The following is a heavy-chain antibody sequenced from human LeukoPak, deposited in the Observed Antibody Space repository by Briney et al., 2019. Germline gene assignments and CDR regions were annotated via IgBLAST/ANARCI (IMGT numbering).Heavy chain of an antibody. J-gene: IGHJ4*02. CDR3: ARDRDGYNPFDY. D-gene: IGHD5-24*01. CDR1: GFTFDDYG. CDR2: IYTDGST. Sequence: GGSLRLSCAASGFTFDDYGMGWVRQAPGKGLEWVSVIYTDGSTKYADSVKGRFTISRDNSQNTLYLQMHSLRAEDTAVYYCARDRDGYNPFDYWGQGTLVTVSS. V-gene: IGHV3-66*01.